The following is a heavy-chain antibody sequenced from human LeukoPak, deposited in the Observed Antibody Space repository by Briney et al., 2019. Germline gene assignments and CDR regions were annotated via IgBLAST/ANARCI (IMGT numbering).Heavy chain of an antibody. CDR3: ARGGNYALDY. D-gene: IGHD3-22*01. J-gene: IGHJ4*02. CDR2: IKGDGSEM. Sequence: PGGSLRLSCAASGFTFNSYWMHWVRLVPGKELVWISCIKGDGSEMRYEDPVKGRFTISRDNAKNTLYLQMNSLRAEDTAIYYCARGGNYALDYVGQGALVTVSS. CDR1: GFTFNSYW. V-gene: IGHV3-74*01.